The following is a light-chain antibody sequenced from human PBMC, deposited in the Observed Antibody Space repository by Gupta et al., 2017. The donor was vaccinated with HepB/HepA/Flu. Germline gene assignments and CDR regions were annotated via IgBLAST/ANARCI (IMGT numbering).Light chain of an antibody. V-gene: IGLV1-40*01. CDR2: ANS. J-gene: IGLJ2*01. CDR1: RSNIGAHYD. CDR3: QSFDNSLTAVV. Sequence: QSVLTQPPSVSGAPGRRVTISCTGSRSNIGAHYDVNWYQHLPGTAPTLLIYANSNRPSGVPDRFSGSKSGTSASLAITGLQSEDEANYYCQSFDNSLTAVVFGGGTKLTVL.